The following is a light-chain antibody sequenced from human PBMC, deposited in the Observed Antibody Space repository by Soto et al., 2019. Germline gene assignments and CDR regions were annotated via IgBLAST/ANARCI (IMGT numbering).Light chain of an antibody. CDR3: QQYGSSTRT. V-gene: IGKV3-20*01. J-gene: IGKJ2*01. CDR1: QSLSASY. CDR2: GAS. Sequence: EIVLTQSPGTLSLSPGERATLSCRASQSLSASYLAWYQQKPGQAPRLLIYGASSRATGIPDRFSGSGSGTDFTLTISRLEPEDFAVYYGQQYGSSTRTFGQGTKLEIK.